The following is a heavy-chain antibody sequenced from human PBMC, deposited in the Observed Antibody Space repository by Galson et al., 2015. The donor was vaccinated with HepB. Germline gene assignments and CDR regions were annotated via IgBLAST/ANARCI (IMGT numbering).Heavy chain of an antibody. V-gene: IGHV4-34*01. CDR1: GGXXXGYY. CDR3: ARGTRRTRYYYDRPHWEYFQH. Sequence: ETLSLXXXVYGGXXXGYYWNXIRQPPGKXLXXXGEINHSGSTNYNPSLKSRVTISVNASKNQFSLKVTSVTAADTAVYFCARGTRRTRYYYDRPHWEYFQHWGQXXLVTVSS. J-gene: IGHJ1*01. CDR2: INHSGST. D-gene: IGHD3-22*01.